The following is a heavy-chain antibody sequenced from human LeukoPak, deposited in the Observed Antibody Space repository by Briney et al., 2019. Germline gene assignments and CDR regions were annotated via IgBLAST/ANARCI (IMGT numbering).Heavy chain of an antibody. J-gene: IGHJ4*02. V-gene: IGHV5-51*01. CDR1: GYSFTSYW. CDR3: VRRTGRGVITSSFDH. Sequence: GESLMISCKGSGYSFTSYWIDWVRQMPGKGLEWMGIIYPSDSDTRYSPSFQGQVTISADKSISTAYLQWSSLKASDTAIYYCVRRTGRGVITSSFDHWGQGTLVTVSS. CDR2: IYPSDSDT. D-gene: IGHD3-10*01.